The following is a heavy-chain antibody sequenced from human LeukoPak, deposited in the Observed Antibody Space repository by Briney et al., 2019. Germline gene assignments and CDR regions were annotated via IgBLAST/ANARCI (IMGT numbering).Heavy chain of an antibody. V-gene: IGHV1-8*03. CDR2: MNPNSGNT. J-gene: IGHJ4*02. D-gene: IGHD5-12*01. CDR1: GYTFTSYG. Sequence: ASVKVSCKASGYTFTSYGISWVRQATGQGLEWMGWMNPNSGNTGYAQKFQGRVTITRNTSISTAYMELSSLRSEDTAVYYCARGGGWLRGASDYWGQGTLVTVSS. CDR3: ARGGGWLRGASDY.